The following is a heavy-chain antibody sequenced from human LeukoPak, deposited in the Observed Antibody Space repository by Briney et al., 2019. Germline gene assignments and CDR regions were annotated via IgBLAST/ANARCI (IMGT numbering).Heavy chain of an antibody. D-gene: IGHD3-3*01. CDR3: ARWDSGEWFHDAFDI. Sequence: PSETLSLTCAVSGYSISSGYYWGWIRQPPGKGLEWIGSIYHSGSTYCNPSLKSRITISVDTSKNQFSLKLSSVTAADTAVYYCARWDSGEWFHDAFDIWGQGTMVTVSS. J-gene: IGHJ3*02. V-gene: IGHV4-38-2*01. CDR2: IYHSGST. CDR1: GYSISSGYY.